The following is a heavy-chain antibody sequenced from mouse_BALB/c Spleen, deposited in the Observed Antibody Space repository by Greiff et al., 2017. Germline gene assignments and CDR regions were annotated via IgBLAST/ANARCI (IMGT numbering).Heavy chain of an antibody. CDR3: ARELFAY. CDR1: GFTFTDYY. V-gene: IGHV7-3*02. J-gene: IGHJ3*01. CDR2: IRNKANGYTT. Sequence: EVKLMESGGGLVQPGGSLRLSCASSGFTFTDYYMSWVRQPPGKALEWLGFIRNKANGYTTEYSASVKGRFTISRDNSQSILYLQMNTLRAEGSATYYCARELFAYWGQGTLVTVSA.